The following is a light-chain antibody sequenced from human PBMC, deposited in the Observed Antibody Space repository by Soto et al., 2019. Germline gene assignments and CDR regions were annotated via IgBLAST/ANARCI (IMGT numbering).Light chain of an antibody. V-gene: IGKV3-20*01. CDR1: QSVSRSN. Sequence: EIVLTQSPDTLSLSPGERATVSCRASQSVSRSNLAWYQHKPDQAPRLLIYGTSNRATGIPDRFTGSGSGTDLTLTISSLEPEDFAVYYCEQYGSSPPSITFGQGTRLEIK. CDR2: GTS. CDR3: EQYGSSPPSIT. J-gene: IGKJ5*01.